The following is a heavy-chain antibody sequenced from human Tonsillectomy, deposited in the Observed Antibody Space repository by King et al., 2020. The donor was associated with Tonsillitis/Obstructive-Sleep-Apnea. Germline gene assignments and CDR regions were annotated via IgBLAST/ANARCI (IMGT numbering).Heavy chain of an antibody. CDR3: ATKVAGDSVSWFDS. D-gene: IGHD4-17*01. J-gene: IGHJ5*01. Sequence: QLVQSGAEVKKAGESLKISCKGSGYSFTSQWLGWVRQMPGKGLEWMGIIYPGDSDTRYSPSFQGQGTISADKSISTAYLQWGGLKASDTAMYYCATKVAGDSVSWFDSWGQGTVVTVSS. V-gene: IGHV5-51*01. CDR2: IYPGDSDT. CDR1: GYSFTSQW.